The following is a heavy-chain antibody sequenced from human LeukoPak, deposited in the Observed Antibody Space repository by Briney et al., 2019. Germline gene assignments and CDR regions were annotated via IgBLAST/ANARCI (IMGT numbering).Heavy chain of an antibody. CDR2: ISSSSSSI. CDR3: ARGDYSSGMDY. J-gene: IGHJ4*02. D-gene: IGHD4-11*01. V-gene: IGHV3-21*01. Sequence: GGSLRLSCVACGFSLSIYSMNWVRQAPGKGLEWVSSISSSSSSIYYADSVKGRCTISRDNSKSSLYLQLTSLTVEDTAVYYCARGDYSSGMDYWGQGTLVTVSS. CDR1: GFSLSIYS.